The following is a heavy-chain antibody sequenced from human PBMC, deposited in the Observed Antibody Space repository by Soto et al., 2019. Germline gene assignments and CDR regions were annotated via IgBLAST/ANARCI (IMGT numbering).Heavy chain of an antibody. CDR2: ISGSGSST. D-gene: IGHD6-13*01. CDR3: AKDQGSSWYEIDY. V-gene: IGHV3-23*01. J-gene: IGHJ4*02. Sequence: EVQLLESGGGLVQPGGSLRLSCAASGFTFSNYAVTWVRQAPGKGLEWVSTISGSGSSTYYADSVKGRFTISRDNSKNTLYLQMNSLRAEDTAVYYGAKDQGSSWYEIDYWGQGTLVTVSS. CDR1: GFTFSNYA.